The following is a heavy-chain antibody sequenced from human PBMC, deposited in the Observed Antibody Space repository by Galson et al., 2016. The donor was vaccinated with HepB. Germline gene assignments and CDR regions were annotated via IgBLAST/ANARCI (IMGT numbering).Heavy chain of an antibody. CDR3: ARHIAVRLTRGFDV. V-gene: IGHV4/OR15-8*02. CDR1: GGSITSGNW. CDR2: IFESGTT. Sequence: SETLSLTCVVSGGSITSGNWWSWVRQPPGKGLEWIGEIFESGTTYYNPSLSSRVSISMDNSNNRLSLRVDSVTAADTALYFCARHIAVRLTRGFDVWGQGTMVTVSS. J-gene: IGHJ3*01. D-gene: IGHD6-19*01.